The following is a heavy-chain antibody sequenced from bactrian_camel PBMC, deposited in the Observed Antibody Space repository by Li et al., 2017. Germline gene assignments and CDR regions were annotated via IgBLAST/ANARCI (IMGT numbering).Heavy chain of an antibody. D-gene: IGHD4*01. CDR2: IDSAGDT. CDR3: AADQFCSNILNPGPATRY. Sequence: QLVESGGGTVQAGGSLRLICTTADRLHDDFCWGWFRQAPGKEREGVATIDSAGDTNYADSVVGRFTVSRDNVKNILYLQMDKLTPDDTATYYCAADQFCSNILNPGPATRYRGQGTQVTV. V-gene: IGHV3S53*01. CDR1: DRLHDDF. J-gene: IGHJ4*01.